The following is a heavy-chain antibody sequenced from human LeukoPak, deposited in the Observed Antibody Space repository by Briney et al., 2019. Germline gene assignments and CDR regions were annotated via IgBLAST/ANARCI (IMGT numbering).Heavy chain of an antibody. J-gene: IGHJ5*02. CDR2: INHSGST. CDR1: GGSFSGYY. D-gene: IGHD2-15*01. Sequence: SETLSLTCAVYGGSFSGYYWSWIRQPPGKGLEWSGEINHSGSTNYNPSLKSRVTISVDTSKNQFSLKLSSVTAADTAVYYCARGLRGGLRYFDPWGQGTLVTVSS. V-gene: IGHV4-34*01. CDR3: ARGLRGGLRYFDP.